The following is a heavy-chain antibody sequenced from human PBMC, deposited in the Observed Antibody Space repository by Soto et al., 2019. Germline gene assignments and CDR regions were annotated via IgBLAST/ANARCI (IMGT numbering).Heavy chain of an antibody. V-gene: IGHV3-23*01. J-gene: IGHJ4*02. CDR1: GFTFSRHA. Sequence: PGGSLRLSCTASGFTFSRHAMTGVRQAPGKGLEWVSGLSDSGGSIYYADSVKGRFTISRDNSMNTLYLQMNTLRAEDTAIYYCAKVSSSWYAGFFDLWGQGTLVTVSS. D-gene: IGHD6-13*01. CDR3: AKVSSSWYAGFFDL. CDR2: LSDSGGSI.